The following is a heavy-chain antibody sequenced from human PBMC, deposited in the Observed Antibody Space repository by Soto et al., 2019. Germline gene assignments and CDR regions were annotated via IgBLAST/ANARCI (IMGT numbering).Heavy chain of an antibody. Sequence: ASVKVSCKASGYTFTGYFTHCVRQAPGEGLEWVRYINPNSGVTKYAPRYLGRVTITRDTSSRTAYMDMNNLRSDATAVYCCARGGGTIIARLPWGPETLVTISS. D-gene: IGHD3-16*02. V-gene: IGHV1-2*02. CDR1: GYTFTGYF. CDR3: ARGGGTIIARLP. J-gene: IGHJ5*02. CDR2: INPNSGVT.